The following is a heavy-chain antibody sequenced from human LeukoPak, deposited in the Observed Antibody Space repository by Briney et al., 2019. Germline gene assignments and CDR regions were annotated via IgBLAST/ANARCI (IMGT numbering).Heavy chain of an antibody. J-gene: IGHJ6*03. D-gene: IGHD3-3*01. CDR2: IYYSEST. V-gene: IGHV4-39*06. Sequence: PSENLSLTCTVSGGSISSSSYYWGWIRQPPGKWLEWIGSIYYSESTYYNPSLKSRVTTSVDTSKHQSPLKLSSVTAAAPALPHCAREIRENWSGYSPEYYYYYMDVWGNGTTVTVSS. CDR1: GGSISSSSYY. CDR3: AREIRENWSGYSPEYYYYYMDV.